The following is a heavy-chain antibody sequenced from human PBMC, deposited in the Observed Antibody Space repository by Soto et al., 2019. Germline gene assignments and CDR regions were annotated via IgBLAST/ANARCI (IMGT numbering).Heavy chain of an antibody. J-gene: IGHJ4*02. V-gene: IGHV3-48*03. Sequence: EVQLVESGGGLVQPGGSLRLSCAASGFTFSSYDMNWVRQAPGKGLEWVSYISSSGSTIYYADSVKGRFTISRDNAKNSLYLQMNSLRAEDTAVYYCARGGYSSSSFDYWGQGTLVTVSS. CDR3: ARGGYSSSSFDY. CDR1: GFTFSSYD. CDR2: ISSSGSTI. D-gene: IGHD6-6*01.